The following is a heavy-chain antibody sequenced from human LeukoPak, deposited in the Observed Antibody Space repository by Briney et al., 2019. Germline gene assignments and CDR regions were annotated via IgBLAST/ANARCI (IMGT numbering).Heavy chain of an antibody. D-gene: IGHD3-10*01. CDR1: GGSISSSSYY. Sequence: SETLSLTCTVSGGSISSSSYYWGWIRQPPGKGLEWIGSIYYSGSTYYNPSLKSRVTISVDTSKNQFSLKLSSVTAADTAVYYCARRGGSGSYRIDYWGQGTLVTVSS. CDR3: ARRGGSGSYRIDY. V-gene: IGHV4-39*01. CDR2: IYYSGST. J-gene: IGHJ4*02.